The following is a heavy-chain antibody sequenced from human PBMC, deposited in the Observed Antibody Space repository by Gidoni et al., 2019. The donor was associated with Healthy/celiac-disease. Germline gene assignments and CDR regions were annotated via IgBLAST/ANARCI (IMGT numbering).Heavy chain of an antibody. CDR3: ARGRSSGWYRPYNWFDP. V-gene: IGHV4-34*01. J-gene: IGHJ5*02. CDR1: GGSFSGYY. Sequence: QVQLQQWGAGLLKPSETLSLPCVVYGGSFSGYYWSWIRQPPGKGLEWIGEIKHSGSTNYNPSLKSRVTISVDTSKNQFSLKLSSVTAADTAVYYCARGRSSGWYRPYNWFDPWGQGTLVTVSS. D-gene: IGHD6-19*01. CDR2: IKHSGST.